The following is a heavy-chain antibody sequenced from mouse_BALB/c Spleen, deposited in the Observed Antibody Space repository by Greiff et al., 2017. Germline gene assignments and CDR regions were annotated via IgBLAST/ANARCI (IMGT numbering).Heavy chain of an antibody. CDR3: TDMITTDGGFAY. J-gene: IGHJ3*01. V-gene: IGHV1-5*01. Sequence: EVQLQQSGTVLARPGASVKMSCKASGYTFTSYWMHWVKQRPGQGLEWIGAIYPGNSDTSYNQKFKGKAKLTAVTSTSTAYMELSSLTNEDSAVYYGTDMITTDGGFAYWGQGTLVTVAA. CDR1: GYTFTSYW. CDR2: IYPGNSDT. D-gene: IGHD2-4*01.